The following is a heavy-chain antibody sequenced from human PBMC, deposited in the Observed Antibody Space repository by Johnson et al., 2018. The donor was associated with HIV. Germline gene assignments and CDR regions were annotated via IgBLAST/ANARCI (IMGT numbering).Heavy chain of an antibody. J-gene: IGHJ3*02. CDR1: GFTFSSYG. D-gene: IGHD6-19*01. V-gene: IGHV3-33*01. Sequence: QEQLVESGGGVVQPGKSLRLSCVASGFTFSSYGMHWVRQAPGRGLEWVAVIWYDGTNKYYADSVKGRFTISRDTSKNTLYLQMNSLKTEDTAVYYCTTARNRLWSSSGWAGFWAFDIWGQGTMVTVSS. CDR3: TTARNRLWSSSGWAGFWAFDI. CDR2: IWYDGTNK.